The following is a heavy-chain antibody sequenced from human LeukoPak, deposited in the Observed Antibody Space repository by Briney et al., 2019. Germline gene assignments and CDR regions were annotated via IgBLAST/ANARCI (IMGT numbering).Heavy chain of an antibody. CDR3: AKSPLLMTAAGIFDY. Sequence: GGSLRLSCAASGFPFSSYAMSWVRQAPGKGLEWVSGITGSGDSTYYADSVKGRFTISRDSSKNTLYLQMHSLRAGDTAIYYCAKSPLLMTAAGIFDYWGQGTLVTVSS. CDR2: ITGSGDST. D-gene: IGHD6-13*01. J-gene: IGHJ4*02. CDR1: GFPFSSYA. V-gene: IGHV3-23*01.